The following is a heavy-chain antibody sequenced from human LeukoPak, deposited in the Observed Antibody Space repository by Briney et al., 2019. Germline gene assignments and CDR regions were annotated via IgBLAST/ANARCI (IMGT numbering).Heavy chain of an antibody. CDR1: GFTFSSYG. CDR2: IRYDGSNK. J-gene: IGHJ4*02. V-gene: IGHV3-30*02. CDR3: AKDRGGYYDSSGYYPLGYFDY. Sequence: GVSLRLFCAASGFTFSSYGMHCLRQAPGKGLEWVAFIRYDGSNKYYADSVKGRFTISRDNSKNTLYLKMNSLRAEDTAVYYCAKDRGGYYDSSGYYPLGYFDYWGQGTLVTVSS. D-gene: IGHD3-22*01.